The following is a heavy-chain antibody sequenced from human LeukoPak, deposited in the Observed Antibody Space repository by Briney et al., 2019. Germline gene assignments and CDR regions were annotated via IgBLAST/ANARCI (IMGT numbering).Heavy chain of an antibody. Sequence: GGSVTLLRSASGFTLSTYAMHWVRQAPGKGLEYVSAISSDGGGTYYADSVKGRFTISRDKSKNTLYLQMSSLRAEDTAIYYCVKLGRASFDHWGQGILVTVSS. J-gene: IGHJ4*02. CDR1: GFTLSTYA. V-gene: IGHV3-64D*06. D-gene: IGHD1-26*01. CDR2: ISSDGGGT. CDR3: VKLGRASFDH.